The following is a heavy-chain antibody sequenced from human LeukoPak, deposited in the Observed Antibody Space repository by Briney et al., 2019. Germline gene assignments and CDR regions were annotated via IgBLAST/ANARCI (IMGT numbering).Heavy chain of an antibody. Sequence: SETLSLTCTVSGGSISSYYWSWIRQPPGKGLEWIGYIYYSGSTNYNPSLKSRVTISVDTSKNQFSLKLSSVTAADTAVYYCARARRYSGYVTSGFDPWGQGTLVTVSS. V-gene: IGHV4-59*01. CDR1: GGSISSYY. CDR3: ARARRYSGYVTSGFDP. D-gene: IGHD5-12*01. CDR2: IYYSGST. J-gene: IGHJ5*02.